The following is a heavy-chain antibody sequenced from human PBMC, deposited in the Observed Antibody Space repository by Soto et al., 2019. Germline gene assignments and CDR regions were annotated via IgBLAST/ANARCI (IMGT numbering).Heavy chain of an antibody. Sequence: GGSLRLSCAASGFTFSSYAMHWVRQAPGKGLEWVSAIRCDGGSTYYADSVKGRFTISRDNSKNTLYLQMNSLRAEDTAVYYCAKYTRITIFGVVPEMDVWGKGTTVTVS. V-gene: IGHV3-23*01. D-gene: IGHD3-3*01. CDR1: GFTFSSYA. CDR3: AKYTRITIFGVVPEMDV. J-gene: IGHJ6*03. CDR2: IRCDGGST.